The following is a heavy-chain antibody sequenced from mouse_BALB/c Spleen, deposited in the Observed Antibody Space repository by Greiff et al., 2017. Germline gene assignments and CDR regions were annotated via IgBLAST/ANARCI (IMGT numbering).Heavy chain of an antibody. CDR2: IWGDGST. D-gene: IGHD2-1*01. CDR1: GFSLTGYG. V-gene: IGHV2-6-7*01. Sequence: QVQLKESGPGLVAPSQSLSITCTVSGFSLTGYGVNWVRQPPGKGLEWLGMIWGDGSTDYNSALKSRLSISKDNSKSQVFLKMNSLQTDDTARYSCARTDYGNYDDAMDYWGQGTSVTVSS. CDR3: ARTDYGNYDDAMDY. J-gene: IGHJ4*01.